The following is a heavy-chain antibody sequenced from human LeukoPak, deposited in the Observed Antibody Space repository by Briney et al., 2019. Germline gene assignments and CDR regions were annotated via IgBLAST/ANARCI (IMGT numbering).Heavy chain of an antibody. V-gene: IGHV3-64D*06. Sequence: GGSLRLSCSASGFTFSSYAMHWVRQAPGRGLEYVSAISSNGGSTNYGDFVKGRFTISRDNSKNTLYLQMSSLRAEDTALYYCVKGWAGGGYDYHYWGQGTLVTVSS. D-gene: IGHD5-12*01. CDR2: ISSNGGST. J-gene: IGHJ4*02. CDR3: VKGWAGGGYDYHY. CDR1: GFTFSSYA.